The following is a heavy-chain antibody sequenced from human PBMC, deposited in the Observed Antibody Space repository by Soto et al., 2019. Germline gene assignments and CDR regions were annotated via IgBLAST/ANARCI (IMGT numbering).Heavy chain of an antibody. V-gene: IGHV3-30-3*01. CDR1: GFTFSSYA. CDR2: ISYDGSNK. J-gene: IGHJ4*02. CDR3: ASDSGYDAFDY. Sequence: QVQLVESGGGVVQPGRSLRLSCAASGFTFSSYAMHWVRQAPGKGLEWVAVISYDGSNKYYADSVKGRFTISRDNFKNTLYLQMNSLRAEDTAVYYCASDSGYDAFDYWGQGTLVTVSS. D-gene: IGHD5-12*01.